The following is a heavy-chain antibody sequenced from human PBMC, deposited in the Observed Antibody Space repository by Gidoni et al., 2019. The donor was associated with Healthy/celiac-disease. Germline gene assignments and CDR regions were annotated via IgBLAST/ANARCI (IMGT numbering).Heavy chain of an antibody. J-gene: IGHJ3*02. D-gene: IGHD3-9*01. V-gene: IGHV1-18*01. CDR3: AREASPLLRYFDWLLGRDAFDT. CDR2: ISAYNGNT. Sequence: RQAPGQGLEWMGVISAYNGNTHYAQKLQCRVTMTTATSTSTAYMELRSLRSDDTAVYYCAREASPLLRYFDWLLGRDAFDTWGQGTMVTVSS.